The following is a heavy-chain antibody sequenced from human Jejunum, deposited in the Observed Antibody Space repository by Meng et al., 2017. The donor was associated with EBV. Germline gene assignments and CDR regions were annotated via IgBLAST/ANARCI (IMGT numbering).Heavy chain of an antibody. V-gene: IGHV3-72*01. CDR3: ARYFSKSGRYYTDY. CDR1: GFIFSDYY. D-gene: IGHD1-26*01. J-gene: IGHJ4*02. Sequence: ELKLVESGGGLVQPGGSLGLSCAASGFIFSDYYMDWVRQAPGKGLEWVGRSRNKVNTYSTEYAASVKGRFTISRDESKNSLYLQMNNLKTEDTAVYYCARYFSKSGRYYTDYWGQGTLVTVSS. CDR2: SRNKVNTYST.